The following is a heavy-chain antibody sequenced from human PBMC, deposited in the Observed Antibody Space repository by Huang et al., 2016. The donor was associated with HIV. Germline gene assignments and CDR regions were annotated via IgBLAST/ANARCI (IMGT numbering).Heavy chain of an antibody. CDR2: INPGGNT. J-gene: IGHJ2*01. CDR3: ARGRAKLWYFDL. V-gene: IGHV4-34*02. Sequence: QVHLQQWGAGLLKPSETLSLNCAVYGGSIGGYWWCWIRQSPGKGLVWSGEINPGGNTNYDPSLKTRITMLLDTSKNQLSLELTAVTAADTGTYYCARGRAKLWYFDLWGRGTLVSVSS. CDR1: GGSIGGYW. D-gene: IGHD1-26*01.